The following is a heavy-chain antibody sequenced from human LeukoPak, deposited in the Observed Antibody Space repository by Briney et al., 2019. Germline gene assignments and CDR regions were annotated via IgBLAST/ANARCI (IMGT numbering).Heavy chain of an antibody. CDR2: IGSVTTYI. V-gene: IGHV3-21*04. Sequence: KPGGSLRLSCAASGFTFSDYTMNWVRQAPGKGLEWASSIGSVTTYIYYADSVKGRFTISRDNAKNSLSLQMNSLRAEDTAVYYCTKDHGFYSSGWHPLFDHWGQGTLVTVTP. J-gene: IGHJ4*02. CDR3: TKDHGFYSSGWHPLFDH. D-gene: IGHD6-19*01. CDR1: GFTFSDYT.